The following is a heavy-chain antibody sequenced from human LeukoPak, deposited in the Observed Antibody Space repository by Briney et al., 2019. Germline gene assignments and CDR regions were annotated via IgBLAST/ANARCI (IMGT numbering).Heavy chain of an antibody. Sequence: ASVKVSCKASGYTFTGYYMHWVRQAPGQGLEWMGWINLTSGGTNYAQKFQGRVTMTRDTSISTAYMVLSRLRSDDTAVYYCASLYYDSSGYSYDAFDIWGQGTMVTVSS. CDR2: INLTSGGT. D-gene: IGHD3-22*01. J-gene: IGHJ3*02. V-gene: IGHV1-2*02. CDR3: ASLYYDSSGYSYDAFDI. CDR1: GYTFTGYY.